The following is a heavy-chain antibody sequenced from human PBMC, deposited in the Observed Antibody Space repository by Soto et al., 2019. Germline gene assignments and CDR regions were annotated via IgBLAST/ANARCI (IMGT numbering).Heavy chain of an antibody. D-gene: IGHD2-2*01. CDR3: ARGDYQYSIDD. V-gene: IGHV4-31*03. CDR2: IYHTGST. Sequence: SETLSLTCSVSGGSISTVGHYWTWIRQPPGKGLEWIGSIYHTGSTYYSKSLRSRLTMSVDTSKSQFSLRLSSVTAADTAVYYGARGDYQYSIDDWGQGTLVTVSS. CDR1: GGSISTVGHY. J-gene: IGHJ4*02.